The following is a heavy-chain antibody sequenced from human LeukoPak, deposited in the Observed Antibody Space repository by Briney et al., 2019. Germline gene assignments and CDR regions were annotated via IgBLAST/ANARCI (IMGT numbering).Heavy chain of an antibody. D-gene: IGHD1-14*01. CDR2: ISSSSSYI. Sequence: GGSLRLSCAASGFTLSSYSMNWVRQAPGKGLEWVSSISSSSSYIYYADSVKGRFTISRDNAKNSLYLQMNSLRAEDTAVYYCASLGSINTDYWGQGTLVTVSS. V-gene: IGHV3-21*01. J-gene: IGHJ4*02. CDR1: GFTLSSYS. CDR3: ASLGSINTDY.